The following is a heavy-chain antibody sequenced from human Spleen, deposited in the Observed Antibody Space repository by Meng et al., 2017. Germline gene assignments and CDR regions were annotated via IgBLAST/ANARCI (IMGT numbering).Heavy chain of an antibody. CDR2: IYPNSGGT. CDR3: ATARFSLVVRQFGAGPREYFQH. D-gene: IGHD3-10*02. V-gene: IGHV1-2*02. Sequence: QLAQGGPEVKSPGASVTFSCKSSGYTFTGYYMHCDRLAPGQGLDWMGWIYPNSGGTNDAQKIQCKVTMTSDTSISTAYMDLSMLRSDDTAAYYCATARFSLVVRQFGAGPREYFQHWGQGTLVTVSS. CDR1: GYTFTGYY. J-gene: IGHJ1*01.